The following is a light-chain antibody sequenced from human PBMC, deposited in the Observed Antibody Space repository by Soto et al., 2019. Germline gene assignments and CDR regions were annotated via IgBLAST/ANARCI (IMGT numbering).Light chain of an antibody. CDR1: ISDIGGYNF. J-gene: IGLJ2*01. CDR2: DVN. V-gene: IGLV2-14*01. CDR3: ASYAGYSTSAV. Sequence: QSALTQPASVSGSPGQSITISCTGTISDIGGYNFISWYQHHPGKAPKLVIYDVNNRPSGISYRFSGSKSGNTASLTISGLQAEDEADYYCASYAGYSTSAVFGGGTKLTVL.